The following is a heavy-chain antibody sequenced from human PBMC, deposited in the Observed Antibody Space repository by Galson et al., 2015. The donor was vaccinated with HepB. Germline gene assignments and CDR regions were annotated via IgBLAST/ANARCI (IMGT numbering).Heavy chain of an antibody. Sequence: SLRLSCAASGFIFRSYGMHWVRQAPGKGLEWVGITSYDGTNPQYAESVKGRFTISRDNSKNTLYLQMNSLRADDTAVYYCARETRLRWTDYWGQGTLVTVSS. V-gene: IGHV3-30*03. CDR2: TSYDGTNP. CDR1: GFIFRSYG. D-gene: IGHD4-23*01. J-gene: IGHJ4*02. CDR3: ARETRLRWTDY.